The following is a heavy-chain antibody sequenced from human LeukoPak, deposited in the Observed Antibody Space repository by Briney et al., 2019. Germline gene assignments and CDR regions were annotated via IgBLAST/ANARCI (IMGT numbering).Heavy chain of an antibody. V-gene: IGHV3-23*01. Sequence: GGSLRLSCAASGFTFRSYAMSWVRQAPGKGLEWVSAISGSGGTTSYSDSVKGRFTISRDSSKNTLYLQMNSLRAEDTAVYYCAKDFGAARPYYFDCWGQGTLVTVSS. CDR2: ISGSGGTT. CDR1: GFTFRSYA. D-gene: IGHD6-6*01. J-gene: IGHJ4*02. CDR3: AKDFGAARPYYFDC.